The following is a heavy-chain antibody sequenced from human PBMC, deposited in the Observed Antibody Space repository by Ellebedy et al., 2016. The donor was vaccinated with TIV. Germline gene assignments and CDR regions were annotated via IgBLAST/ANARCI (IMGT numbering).Heavy chain of an antibody. CDR1: GYSFTKYW. J-gene: IGHJ4*02. CDR2: IYPTDSDT. CDR3: ARLVIGSVGATDY. D-gene: IGHD1-26*01. Sequence: GESLKISXKGSGYSFTKYWIAWVRQVPGKGLEWMGIIYPTDSDTRYSPSFQGQVTISADKSINTAYLQWSSLKASDTAMYYCARLVIGSVGATDYWGQGTLVTVSS. V-gene: IGHV5-51*01.